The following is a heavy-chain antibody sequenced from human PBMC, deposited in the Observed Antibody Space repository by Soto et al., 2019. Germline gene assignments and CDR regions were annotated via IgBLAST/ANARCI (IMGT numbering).Heavy chain of an antibody. V-gene: IGHV1-69*01. Sequence: QVQLVQSGAEVKKPGSSVKVSYKASGGTFSSYAISWVRQAPGQGLEWMGGIIPIFGTANYAQKFQGRVTITADESTSTAYMELSSLRSEDTAVYYCARDSFWAGGSYGVANWFDPWGQGTLVTVSS. CDR1: GGTFSSYA. J-gene: IGHJ5*02. CDR3: ARDSFWAGGSYGVANWFDP. D-gene: IGHD1-26*01. CDR2: IIPIFGTA.